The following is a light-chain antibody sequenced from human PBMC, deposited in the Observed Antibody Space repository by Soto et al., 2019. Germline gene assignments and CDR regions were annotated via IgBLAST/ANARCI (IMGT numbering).Light chain of an antibody. V-gene: IGKV1-5*01. CDR2: DAS. Sequence: IQMTQSPSTLSAPVGDRVTITCQASQTISTLLAWFQHKPGKAPNLLINDASNLESGVPSRFSGSGSGTEFTLTISSLQSDDSATYFCQQYSHLVTFGQGTKLEIK. CDR1: QTISTL. J-gene: IGKJ2*01. CDR3: QQYSHLVT.